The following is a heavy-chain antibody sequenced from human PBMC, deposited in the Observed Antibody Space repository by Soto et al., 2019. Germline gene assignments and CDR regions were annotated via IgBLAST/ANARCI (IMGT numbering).Heavy chain of an antibody. CDR3: ARVTTAGYYDFWSGYYTALRGYGMDV. J-gene: IGHJ6*02. CDR2: IYHSGST. V-gene: IGHV4-4*02. D-gene: IGHD3-3*01. CDR1: GGSISSSNW. Sequence: SETLSLTCAVSGGSISSSNWWSWVRQPPGKGLEWIGEIYHSGSTNYNPSLKSRVTISVDKSKNQFSLKLSSVTAADTAVYYCARVTTAGYYDFWSGYYTALRGYGMDVWGQGTTVTVSS.